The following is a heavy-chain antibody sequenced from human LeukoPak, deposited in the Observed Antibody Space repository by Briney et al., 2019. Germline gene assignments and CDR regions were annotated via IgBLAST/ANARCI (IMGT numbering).Heavy chain of an antibody. Sequence: PGGSLRLSCAASGFTFSSYAMSWVRQAPGKGLEWVSAISGSGGSTYYADSVKGRFTISRDNSKNTLYLQMNSLRAEDTAVYYCANARGYSYGSRVRDYWGQGTLVTVSS. D-gene: IGHD5-18*01. CDR3: ANARGYSYGSRVRDY. CDR2: ISGSGGST. V-gene: IGHV3-23*01. J-gene: IGHJ4*02. CDR1: GFTFSSYA.